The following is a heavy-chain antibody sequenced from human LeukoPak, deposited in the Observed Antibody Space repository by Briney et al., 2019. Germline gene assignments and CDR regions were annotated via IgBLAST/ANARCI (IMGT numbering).Heavy chain of an antibody. CDR1: GGSFSGYY. Sequence: SETLSLTCAVSGGSFSGYYWSWIRQPPGKGLEWIGKINHSGSTNYNPSLKSRVTISVDTSKNQFSLKLSSVTAADTAVYYCARRDSTSSGFDYWGQGTLVTVSS. CDR2: INHSGST. CDR3: ARRDSTSSGFDY. J-gene: IGHJ4*02. D-gene: IGHD2-2*01. V-gene: IGHV4-34*01.